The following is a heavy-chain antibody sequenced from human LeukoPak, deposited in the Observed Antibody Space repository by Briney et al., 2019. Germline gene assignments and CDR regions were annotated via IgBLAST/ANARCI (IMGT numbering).Heavy chain of an antibody. CDR1: GFTFSAYA. J-gene: IGHJ6*03. Sequence: GGSLRLSCSASGFTFSAYAMNWVRQAPGKGLEWISYISSSSFTVYYADSVKGRFTMSRDNVDNSLYLQMNSLSVEDTAVYYCVRDFEVPSAAPDYFYYYYMDVWGKGTTVTVSS. CDR2: ISSSSFTV. D-gene: IGHD3-9*01. V-gene: IGHV3-48*04. CDR3: VRDFEVPSAAPDYFYYYYMDV.